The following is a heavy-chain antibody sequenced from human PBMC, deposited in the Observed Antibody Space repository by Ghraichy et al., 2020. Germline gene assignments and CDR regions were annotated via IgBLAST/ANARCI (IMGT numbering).Heavy chain of an antibody. CDR3: ARSPTPPVEPNWFDP. CDR2: IIPIFGTA. CDR1: GGTFSSYA. Sequence: SVKVSCKASGGTFSSYAISWVRQAPGQGLEWMGGIIPIFGTANYAQKFQGRVTITADESTSTAYMELSSLRSEDTAVYYCARSPTPPVEPNWFDPGGQGTLVTVSS. V-gene: IGHV1-69*13. D-gene: IGHD1-14*01. J-gene: IGHJ5*02.